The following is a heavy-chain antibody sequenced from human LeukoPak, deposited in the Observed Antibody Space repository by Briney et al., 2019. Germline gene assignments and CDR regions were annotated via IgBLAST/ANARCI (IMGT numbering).Heavy chain of an antibody. CDR1: GGSFSGYY. D-gene: IGHD3-16*01. CDR3: ARTIHYDYVWGSPDAFDI. V-gene: IGHV4-34*01. CDR2: INHSGST. J-gene: IGHJ3*02. Sequence: SETLSLTCAVYGGSFSGYYWSWIRQPPGKGLGWIGEINHSGSTNYNPSLKSRVTISVDTSKNQFSLKLSSVTAADTAVYYCARTIHYDYVWGSPDAFDIWGQGTMVTVSS.